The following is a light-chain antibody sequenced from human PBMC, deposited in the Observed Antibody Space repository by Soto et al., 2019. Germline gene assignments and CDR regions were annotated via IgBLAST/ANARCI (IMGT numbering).Light chain of an antibody. Sequence: NVLTQSPATLSLSPGERATLSCRASQSVGIYLAWYQQKPGQAPRLLIYDAFQRATGIPARLSGSGSGTDFTLTISSLEPEDFAVYYCQQRSNWSPPFTFGPGTKVEIK. J-gene: IGKJ2*01. CDR3: QQRSNWSPPFT. CDR2: DAF. V-gene: IGKV3-11*01. CDR1: QSVGIY.